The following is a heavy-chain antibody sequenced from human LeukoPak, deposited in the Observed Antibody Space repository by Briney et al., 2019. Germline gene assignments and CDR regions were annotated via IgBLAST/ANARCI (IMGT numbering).Heavy chain of an antibody. V-gene: IGHV3-23*01. D-gene: IGHD6-19*01. Sequence: PGGSLRLSCAVSGFIFSSYAMSWVRQAPGKGLEWVSGISGSGVSTYYADSVKGRFTISRDNSKNTLYLQMDSLRAEDTAVYFCAKDGYSSGWSFDYWGQGTLVAVSS. J-gene: IGHJ4*02. CDR1: GFIFSSYA. CDR2: ISGSGVST. CDR3: AKDGYSSGWSFDY.